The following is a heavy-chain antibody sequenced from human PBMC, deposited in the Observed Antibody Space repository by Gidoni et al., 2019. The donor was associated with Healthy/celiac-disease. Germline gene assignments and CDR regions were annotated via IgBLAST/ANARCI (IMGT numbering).Heavy chain of an antibody. CDR3: ARHGDYYDRLRRRFDY. Sequence: STYYNPSLKSRVTISVDTSKNQFSLKLSSVTAADTAVYYCARHGDYYDRLRRRFDYWGQGTLVTVSS. V-gene: IGHV4-39*01. J-gene: IGHJ4*02. CDR2: ST. D-gene: IGHD3-22*01.